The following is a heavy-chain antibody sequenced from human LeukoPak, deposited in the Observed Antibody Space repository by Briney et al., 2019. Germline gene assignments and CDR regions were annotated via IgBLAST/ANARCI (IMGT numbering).Heavy chain of an antibody. CDR1: GFSFSSYW. CDR2: VKQDGSEK. J-gene: IGHJ4*02. V-gene: IGHV3-7*01. CDR3: ARDRGAGSSWAPADY. Sequence: GGSLRLSCAASGFSFSSYWMSWVRQAPGKGLEWVASVKQDGSEKYYVDSVKGRFTISRDNAKNSLYLQMNSLRAEDTAVYYCARDRGAGSSWAPADYWGQGTLVTVSS. D-gene: IGHD6-13*01.